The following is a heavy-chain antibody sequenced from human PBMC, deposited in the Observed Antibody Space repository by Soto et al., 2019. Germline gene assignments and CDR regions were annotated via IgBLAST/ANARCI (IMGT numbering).Heavy chain of an antibody. Sequence: GGSLRLSCAASGFTFSSYSMNWVRQAPGKGLEWVSSISSSSYIYYADSVKGRFTISRDNAKNSLYLQMNSLRAEDTAVYYCARDRGVAARRESLDAFDIWGQGTMVTVSS. D-gene: IGHD6-6*01. CDR3: ARDRGVAARRESLDAFDI. J-gene: IGHJ3*02. V-gene: IGHV3-21*01. CDR2: ISSSSYI. CDR1: GFTFSSYS.